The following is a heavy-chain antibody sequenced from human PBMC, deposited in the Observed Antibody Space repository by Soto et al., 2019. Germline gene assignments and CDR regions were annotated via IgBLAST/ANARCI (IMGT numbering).Heavy chain of an antibody. Sequence: ASVKVSCKSSGYTFTSYGISWVRQAPGQGLDWMGWISAYNGNTNYAQKLQGRVTMTTDTSTSTAYMELRSLRSDDTAVYYCARGGGGYSGYDSDFDYWGQGTLVTVSS. V-gene: IGHV1-18*01. J-gene: IGHJ4*02. CDR3: ARGGGGYSGYDSDFDY. CDR1: GYTFTSYG. D-gene: IGHD5-12*01. CDR2: ISAYNGNT.